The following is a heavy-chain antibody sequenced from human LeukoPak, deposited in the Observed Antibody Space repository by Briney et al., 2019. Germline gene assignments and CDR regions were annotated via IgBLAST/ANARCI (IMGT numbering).Heavy chain of an antibody. V-gene: IGHV3-21*01. Sequence: TGGSLRLSCAASGFTFSSYSMNWVRQAPGKGLEWVSSISSSSSYIYYADSVKGRFTISRDNAKNSLYLQMNSLRAEDTAVYYCAIGSGVYNWFDPWGQGTLVTVSS. J-gene: IGHJ5*02. CDR3: AIGSGVYNWFDP. CDR1: GFTFSSYS. D-gene: IGHD1-26*01. CDR2: ISSSSSYI.